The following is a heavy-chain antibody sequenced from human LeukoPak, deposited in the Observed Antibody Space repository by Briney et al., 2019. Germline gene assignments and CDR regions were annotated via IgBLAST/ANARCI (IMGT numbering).Heavy chain of an antibody. CDR1: GFTFSSYA. Sequence: GGSLRLSCAASGFTFSSYAMHWVRQAPGKGLEWVAVISYDGSNKYYADSVKGRFTISRDNAKNSLYLQMNSLRAEDTAVYYCARDKVGSSRAFDIWGQGTMVTVSS. CDR3: ARDKVGSSRAFDI. CDR2: ISYDGSNK. V-gene: IGHV3-30-3*01. J-gene: IGHJ3*02. D-gene: IGHD6-6*01.